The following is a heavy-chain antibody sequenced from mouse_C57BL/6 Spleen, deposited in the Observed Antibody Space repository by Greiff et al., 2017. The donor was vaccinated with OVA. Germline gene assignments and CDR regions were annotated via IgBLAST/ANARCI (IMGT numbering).Heavy chain of an antibody. CDR2: IYPRSGNT. J-gene: IGHJ2*01. D-gene: IGHD2-5*01. CDR1: GYTFTSYG. CDR3: AREAYYSNY. V-gene: IGHV1-81*01. Sequence: VQLQESGAELARPGVSVKLSCKASGYTFTSYGISWVKQRTGQGLEWIGEIYPRSGNTYYNEKFKGKATLTADKSSSTAYMELRSLTSEDSAVYFCAREAYYSNYWGQGTTLTVSS.